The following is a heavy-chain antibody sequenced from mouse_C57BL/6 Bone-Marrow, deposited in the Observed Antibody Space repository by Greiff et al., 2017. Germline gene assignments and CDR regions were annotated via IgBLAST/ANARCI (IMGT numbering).Heavy chain of an antibody. V-gene: IGHV1-82*01. J-gene: IGHJ2*01. D-gene: IGHD1-1*01. CDR1: GYAFSSSW. CDR3: AREAVAVVAYYFDY. Sequence: VQLQQSGPELVKPGASVKISCKASGYAFSSSWMNWVKQRPGKGLEWIGRIYPGNGDTNYNGKFKGKATLTADKSSSTAYMQLSSLTAEDSAVYFCAREAVAVVAYYFDYWGQGTTLTVSS. CDR2: IYPGNGDT.